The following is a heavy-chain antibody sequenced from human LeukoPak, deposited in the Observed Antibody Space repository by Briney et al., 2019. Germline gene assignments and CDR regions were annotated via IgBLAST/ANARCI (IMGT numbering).Heavy chain of an antibody. J-gene: IGHJ5*02. D-gene: IGHD6-19*01. V-gene: IGHV1-24*01. CDR3: ATDRIAVAGTFAP. CDR2: FDPEDGET. Sequence: WAPVKVSCKVSGYTLTELSMHWVRQAPGKGLEWMGGFDPEDGETIYAQKFQGRVTMTEDTSTDTAYMELSSLRSEDTAVYYCATDRIAVAGTFAPWGQGTLVTVSS. CDR1: GYTLTELS.